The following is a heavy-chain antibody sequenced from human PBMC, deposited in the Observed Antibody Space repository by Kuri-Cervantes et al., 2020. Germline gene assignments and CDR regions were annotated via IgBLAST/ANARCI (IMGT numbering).Heavy chain of an antibody. CDR1: GGTFSSYT. CDR2: IIPILGIA. D-gene: IGHD3-22*01. V-gene: IGHV1-69*04. CDR3: AKDGEYYYDSSGYYFGY. J-gene: IGHJ4*02. Sequence: SVKVSCKASGGTFSSYTINWVRQAPGQGLEWMGRIIPILGIANYAQKFQGRVTITADKSTSTAYMELSSLRSEDTAVYYCAKDGEYYYDSSGYYFGYWGQGTLVTVSS.